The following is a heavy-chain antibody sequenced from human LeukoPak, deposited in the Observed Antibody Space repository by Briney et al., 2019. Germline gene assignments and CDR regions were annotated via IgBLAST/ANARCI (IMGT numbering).Heavy chain of an antibody. CDR3: ANDIVVVPAATFDY. Sequence: GGSLRLSCAASGFTFSIYAMSWVREAPGKGLEWVSAISGSGGSTYYADSVTGRFTISRDNSKNTLYLQMNSLRAEDTAVYYCANDIVVVPAATFDYWGQGTLVTVSS. CDR2: ISGSGGST. CDR1: GFTFSIYA. D-gene: IGHD2-2*01. V-gene: IGHV3-23*01. J-gene: IGHJ4*02.